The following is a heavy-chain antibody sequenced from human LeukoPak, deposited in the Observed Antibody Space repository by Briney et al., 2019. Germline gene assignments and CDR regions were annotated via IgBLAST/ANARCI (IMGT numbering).Heavy chain of an antibody. Sequence: GASVKVSCKASGYTFTGYYMHWVRQAPGQGVEWMGWSNPNSGGTNYAQKFQGRVTMTRDTSISTAYMEVSSLRSDDTAVYYCARERSGANSYGYWEYWGQGTLVTVSS. CDR2: SNPNSGGT. CDR3: ARERSGANSYGYWEY. CDR1: GYTFTGYY. V-gene: IGHV1-2*02. D-gene: IGHD5-18*01. J-gene: IGHJ4*02.